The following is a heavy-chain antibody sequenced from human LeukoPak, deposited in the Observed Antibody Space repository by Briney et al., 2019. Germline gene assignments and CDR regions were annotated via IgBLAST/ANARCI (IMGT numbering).Heavy chain of an antibody. CDR2: ISSSSSYI. D-gene: IGHD3-10*01. CDR1: GFTFSSYS. CDR3: ARGGYYGSGSYFSLSFDY. J-gene: IGHJ4*02. Sequence: GGSLRLSCAASGFTFSSYSMNWVRQAPGKGLEGVSSISSSSSYIYYADSVKGRFTISRDNAKNSLYLQMNSLRAEDTAVYYCARGGYYGSGSYFSLSFDYWGQGTLVTVSS. V-gene: IGHV3-21*01.